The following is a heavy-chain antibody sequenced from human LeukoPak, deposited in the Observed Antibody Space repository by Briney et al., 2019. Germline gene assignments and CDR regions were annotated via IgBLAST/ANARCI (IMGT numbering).Heavy chain of an antibody. CDR1: GGTFNTYA. J-gene: IGHJ4*02. CDR2: INPKTGGT. Sequence: ASVKVSCKASGGTFNTYAISWVRQAPGQGLEWMGWINPKTGGTRCSQKFQGRVTMTRDRSISTAYMEVTGLESDDTAVYYCARSSGFSRFDYWGQGALVTVSS. D-gene: IGHD6-19*01. CDR3: ARSSGFSRFDY. V-gene: IGHV1-2*02.